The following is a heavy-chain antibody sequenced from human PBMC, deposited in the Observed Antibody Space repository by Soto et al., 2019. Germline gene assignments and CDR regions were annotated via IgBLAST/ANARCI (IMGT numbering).Heavy chain of an antibody. D-gene: IGHD4-17*01. CDR2: IYYSGST. CDR3: ARLKATVRFDY. V-gene: IGHV4-59*08. CDR1: GGSISSYY. J-gene: IGHJ4*02. Sequence: PSETLSLTCTVSGGSISSYYWTWIRQPPGKGLEWIGYIYYSGSTNYNPSLKSRVTISVDTSKNQFSLKLSSVTAADTAVYYCARLKATVRFDYWGQGTLVTVSS.